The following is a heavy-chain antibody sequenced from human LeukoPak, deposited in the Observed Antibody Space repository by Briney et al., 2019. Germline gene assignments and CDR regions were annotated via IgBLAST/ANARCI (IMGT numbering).Heavy chain of an antibody. J-gene: IGHJ6*03. D-gene: IGHD5-12*01. CDR1: GGTFSSYA. CDR2: IIPILGTA. Sequence: VASVKVSCKASGGTFSSYAIIWVRQAPGQGLEWMGGIIPILGTANYAQKFQGRVTISADKSTSTAYMELSSLRSEDTAVYYCGRGARPPHYYYYMDVWGKGTTVTVSS. CDR3: GRGARPPHYYYYMDV. V-gene: IGHV1-69*06.